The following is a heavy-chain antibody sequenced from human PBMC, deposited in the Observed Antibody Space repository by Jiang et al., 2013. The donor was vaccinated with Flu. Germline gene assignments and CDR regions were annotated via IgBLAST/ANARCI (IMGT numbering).Heavy chain of an antibody. J-gene: IGHJ4*02. CDR1: GGSISSSSYY. D-gene: IGHD6-19*01. V-gene: IGHV4-39*01. Sequence: GPGLVKPSETLSLTCTVSGGSISSSSYYWGWIRQPPGKGLEWIGSIYYSGSTYYNPSLKSRVTISVDTSKNQFSLKLSSVTAADTAVYYCATIAVAGDGGKYYFDYWAREPWSPSPQ. CDR2: IYYSGST. CDR3: ATIAVAGDGGKYYFDY.